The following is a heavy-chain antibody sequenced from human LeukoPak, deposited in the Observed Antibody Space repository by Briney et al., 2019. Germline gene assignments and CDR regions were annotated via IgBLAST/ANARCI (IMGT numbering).Heavy chain of an antibody. CDR1: GFTFSTYG. Sequence: GGSLRLSCAASGFTFSTYGMSWVRQAPGKGLEWVSSISSSSSYIHSADSVKGRFTISRDNAKNSLYLQMNSLRVEDTAVYYCAREGTPRSFNYWGQGTLVTVSS. CDR2: ISSSSSYI. D-gene: IGHD3-10*01. J-gene: IGHJ4*02. CDR3: AREGTPRSFNY. V-gene: IGHV3-21*01.